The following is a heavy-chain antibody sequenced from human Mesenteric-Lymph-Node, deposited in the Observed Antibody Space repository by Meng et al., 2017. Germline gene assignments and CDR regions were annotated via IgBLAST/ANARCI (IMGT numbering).Heavy chain of an antibody. V-gene: IGHV1-8*03. CDR2: MNPNSGNT. J-gene: IGHJ4*02. Sequence: ASVKVSCKASGYTFTSYDINWVRQATGQGLEWMGWMNPNSGNTGYAQKFQGRVTITRNTSISTAYMELSSLRSEDTAMYYCARVATYNYDDSGYYFDYWGQGTLVTVSS. CDR1: GYTFTSYD. D-gene: IGHD3-22*01. CDR3: ARVATYNYDDSGYYFDY.